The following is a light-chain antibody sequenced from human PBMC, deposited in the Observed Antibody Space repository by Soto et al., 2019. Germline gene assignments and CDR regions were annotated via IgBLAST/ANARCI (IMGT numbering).Light chain of an antibody. V-gene: IGKV2-29*01. Sequence: IVMTQTPLSLSVTPGQPASISCKSTQSLLHSDGKTFFYWYLQKPGKAPQLLIYAASSLQSGVPSRFSGSGSGTNFTLTISSLQPEDFATYYCQRLNNYPPTFGGGTKVDIK. J-gene: IGKJ4*01. CDR2: AAS. CDR3: QRLNNYPPT. CDR1: QSLLHSDGKTF.